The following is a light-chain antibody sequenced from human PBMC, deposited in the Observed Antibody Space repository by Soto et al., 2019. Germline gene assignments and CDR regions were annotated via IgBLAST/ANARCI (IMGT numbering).Light chain of an antibody. CDR2: EVS. J-gene: IGLJ1*01. V-gene: IGLV2-23*02. Sequence: QSVLTQPASVSGSPGQSITISCTGTSSDVGSYNLVSWYQQHPGKAPKLMIYEVSKRPSGVSNHFSGSKSGNTASLTISGLQAEDEADYYCCLSAGSSTHVFGTGTKVTVL. CDR3: CLSAGSSTHV. CDR1: SSDVGSYNL.